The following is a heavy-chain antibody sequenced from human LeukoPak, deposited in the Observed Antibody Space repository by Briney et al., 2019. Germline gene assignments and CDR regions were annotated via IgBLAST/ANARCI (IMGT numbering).Heavy chain of an antibody. CDR2: VNPNTGGT. CDR3: VREAGPLD. J-gene: IGHJ4*02. V-gene: IGHV1-2*02. Sequence: ASVKVSCKASGYTFTGYYINWVRQAPGQAPEWVRWVNPNTGGTRYAQKFQGRVTMTRDTSITTAFMELRGLTFDDTAVFYCVREAGPLDWGQGTLVTVSS. CDR1: GYTFTGYY.